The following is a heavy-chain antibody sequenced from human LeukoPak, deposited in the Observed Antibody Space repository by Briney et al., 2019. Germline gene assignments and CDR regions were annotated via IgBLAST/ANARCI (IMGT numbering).Heavy chain of an antibody. CDR3: ARDSMVRGVIDSYYYYYMDV. D-gene: IGHD3-10*01. J-gene: IGHJ6*03. CDR2: MNPNSGNT. V-gene: IGHV1-8*03. CDR1: GYTFTSYD. Sequence: ASVKVSCKASGYTFTSYDINWVRQATGQGLEWMGWMNPNSGNTGYAQKFQGRVTITRNTSISTAYMELSSLRSEDTAVYYCARDSMVRGVIDSYYYYYMDVWGKGTTVTVSS.